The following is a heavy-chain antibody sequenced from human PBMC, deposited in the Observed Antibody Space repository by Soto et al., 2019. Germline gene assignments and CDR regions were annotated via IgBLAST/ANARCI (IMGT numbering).Heavy chain of an antibody. D-gene: IGHD3-22*01. CDR3: ATRLYHSRGYYYVPY. CDR1: AGSISSSSYF. Sequence: QLQLQESGPGLVKPSETLSLTCTVSAGSISSSSYFSGWIRHPPGKGREWIGTIDYRGSTSYNPSLKSRVTISVDTSKNQFSLTLSSVTAADTAVYYCATRLYHSRGYYYVPYWGQGTLVTVSS. V-gene: IGHV4-39*01. CDR2: IDYRGST. J-gene: IGHJ4*02.